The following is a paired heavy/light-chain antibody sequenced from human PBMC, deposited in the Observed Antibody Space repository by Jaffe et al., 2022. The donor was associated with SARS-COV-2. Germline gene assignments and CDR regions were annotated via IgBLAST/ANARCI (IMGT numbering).Heavy chain of an antibody. D-gene: IGHD6-13*01. V-gene: IGHV3-64D*09. Sequence: EVQLVESGGGLVQPGGSLRLSCSASGFTFSSYAMHWVRQAPGKGLEYVSAISSNGGSTYHADSVKGRFTISRDNSKNTLYLQMSSLRPEDTAVYYCVKDRSRSILFALVFDYWGQGTLVTVSS. J-gene: IGHJ4*02. CDR1: GFTFSSYA. CDR2: ISSNGGST. CDR3: VKDRSRSILFALVFDY.
Light chain of an antibody. Sequence: QSALTQPASVSGSPGQSITISCTGTSSDVGGYNYVSWYQQHPGKAPKPMIYDVSDRPSGVSDRFSGSKSGNTASLTISGLQAEDEADYYCSSYTSTTTRVVFGGGTKLTVL. J-gene: IGLJ2*01. CDR3: SSYTSTTTRVV. CDR2: DVS. CDR1: SSDVGGYNY. V-gene: IGLV2-14*01.